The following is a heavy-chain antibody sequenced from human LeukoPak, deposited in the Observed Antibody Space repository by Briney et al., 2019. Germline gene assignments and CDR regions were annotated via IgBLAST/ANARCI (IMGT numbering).Heavy chain of an antibody. CDR1: GGSISSYY. Sequence: PSETLSLTCTVSGGSISSYYWSWIRQPPGKGLEWIGYIYYSGSTNYNPSLKSRVTISVDTSKNQFSLKLSSVTAADTAVYYCARVLRYFDWLLYDNWFDPWGQGTLVTVSS. J-gene: IGHJ5*02. V-gene: IGHV4-59*01. CDR2: IYYSGST. CDR3: ARVLRYFDWLLYDNWFDP. D-gene: IGHD3-9*01.